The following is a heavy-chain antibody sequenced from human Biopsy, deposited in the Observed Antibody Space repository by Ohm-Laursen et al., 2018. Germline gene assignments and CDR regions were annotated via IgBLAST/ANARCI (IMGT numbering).Heavy chain of an antibody. D-gene: IGHD3-3*01. Sequence: TLSLTCSVSGGSTRDHYWNWIRQSPGKGLEWIGYILSMGGTQYNPSLKSRVTISEDMSRNRVSMSLNSVTAADTAVYYCARTPRDSFWSGSYKRGLWFDPWGQGTLVIVSS. V-gene: IGHV4-59*11. J-gene: IGHJ5*02. CDR1: GGSTRDHY. CDR2: ILSMGGT. CDR3: ARTPRDSFWSGSYKRGLWFDP.